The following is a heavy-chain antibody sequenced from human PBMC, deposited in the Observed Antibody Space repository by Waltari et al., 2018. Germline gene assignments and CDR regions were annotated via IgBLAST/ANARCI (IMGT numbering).Heavy chain of an antibody. V-gene: IGHV3-53*01. CDR3: AREFRGTAAAGYFDY. Sequence: EVQLVESGGGLIQPGGSWSLYCAAYGFTVGSNYMRWFRQAPGKGLELVSVIYSGGSTYCADAVKGRFTISRDNSKNPLYLQMNSLRAEDTAVYYCAREFRGTAAAGYFDYWGQGTLVTVSS. D-gene: IGHD6-13*01. CDR1: GFTVGSNY. CDR2: IYSGGST. J-gene: IGHJ4*02.